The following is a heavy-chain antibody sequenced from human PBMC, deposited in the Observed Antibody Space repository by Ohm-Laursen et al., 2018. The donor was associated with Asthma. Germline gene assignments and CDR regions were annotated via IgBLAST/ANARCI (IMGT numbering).Heavy chain of an antibody. CDR1: GDSINSDDYY. Sequence: GTLSLTCTVSGDSINSDDYYWSWVRQAPGKGLEWVSVIYSGGSTYYADSVKGRFTISRDNSKNTLYLQMNSLRAEDTAVYYCARELRSLGRGMDVWGQGTTVTVSS. CDR3: ARELRSLGRGMDV. J-gene: IGHJ6*02. D-gene: IGHD5-12*01. V-gene: IGHV3-53*01. CDR2: IYSGGST.